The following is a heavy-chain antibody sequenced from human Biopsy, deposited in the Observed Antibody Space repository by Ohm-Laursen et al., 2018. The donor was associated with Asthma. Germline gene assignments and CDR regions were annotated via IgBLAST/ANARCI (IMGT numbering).Heavy chain of an antibody. CDR1: GGTFSRYA. J-gene: IGHJ4*02. Sequence: SSVKVSCKASGGTFSRYAISWVRQAPGQGLEWMGGIIPVFGTSNYAQKFQGRVTFTADGSTSTVYMKLSSLRSEDTAVYYCARAGALIVGAIMGYWGQGTLVTVSS. V-gene: IGHV1-69*01. CDR3: ARAGALIVGAIMGY. D-gene: IGHD1-26*01. CDR2: IIPVFGTS.